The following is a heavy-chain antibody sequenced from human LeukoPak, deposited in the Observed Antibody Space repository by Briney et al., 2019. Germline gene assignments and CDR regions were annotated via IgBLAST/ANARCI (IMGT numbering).Heavy chain of an antibody. CDR2: INPNSGGT. CDR3: ARATYSSGWFDY. D-gene: IGHD6-19*01. Sequence: AAVKLSCKASGYTFTGYYMRWRRQAPGQGLEWVGLINPNSGGTNYAQKLQGRVTMTRDTFISTAYMELSRLRSDDTAVYYCARATYSSGWFDYWGQGTLVTVS. J-gene: IGHJ5*01. CDR1: GYTFTGYY. V-gene: IGHV1-2*02.